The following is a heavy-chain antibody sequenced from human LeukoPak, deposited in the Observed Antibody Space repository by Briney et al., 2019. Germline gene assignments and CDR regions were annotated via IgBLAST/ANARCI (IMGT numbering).Heavy chain of an antibody. CDR3: ARDPSSGSYHYYYYMDV. Sequence: GGSLRLSCAASGFTFDDYTMHWVRQAPGKGLEWVANIKQDGSEKYYVDSVKGRFTISRDNAKNSLYLQMNSLRAEDTAVYYCARDPSSGSYHYYYYMDVWGKGTTVTVSS. D-gene: IGHD1-26*01. CDR2: IKQDGSEK. V-gene: IGHV3-7*01. J-gene: IGHJ6*03. CDR1: GFTFDDYT.